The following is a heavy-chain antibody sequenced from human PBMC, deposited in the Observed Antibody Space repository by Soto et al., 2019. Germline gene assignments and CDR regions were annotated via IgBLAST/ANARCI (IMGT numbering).Heavy chain of an antibody. D-gene: IGHD2-2*01. Sequence: GGSLRLSCAASGFTFSTYAMSWVRQAPRKGLEWVSAISGNGGDYTYYADSVKGRFTISRDNSKNTLYLQMNSLRAEDTAVYYCVPLCRYCSTTTPSWGQGTLVTVSS. CDR2: ISGNGGDYT. J-gene: IGHJ4*02. CDR3: VPLCRYCSTTTPS. V-gene: IGHV3-23*01. CDR1: GFTFSTYA.